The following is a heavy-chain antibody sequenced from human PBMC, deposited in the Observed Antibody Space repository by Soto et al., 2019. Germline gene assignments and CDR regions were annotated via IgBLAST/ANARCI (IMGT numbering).Heavy chain of an antibody. D-gene: IGHD2-2*01. V-gene: IGHV3-23*01. J-gene: IGHJ6*03. CDR3: AKALRPSLNFFYYMDV. Sequence: EVQLLESGGGLVQPGGSLRLSCVVSGFTFGSYAMSWVRQAPEKGPEWVAILGGNGFTTYYADSVNGRFTISGDKSKSTLFLQMNSLRADDTGVYYCAKALRPSLNFFYYMDVWGRWTAVTVSS. CDR1: GFTFGSYA. CDR2: LGGNGFTT.